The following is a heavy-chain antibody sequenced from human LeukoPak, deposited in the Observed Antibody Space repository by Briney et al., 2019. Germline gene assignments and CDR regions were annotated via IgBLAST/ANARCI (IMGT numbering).Heavy chain of an antibody. CDR3: ARVDRYGSGSYNPWYFDY. CDR2: IKQDGSEK. D-gene: IGHD3-10*01. J-gene: IGHJ4*02. CDR1: GFTFSSYW. Sequence: GGSLRLSCAASGFTFSSYWMSWVRQAPGKGLEWVANIKQDGSEKYYVDSVKGRFTISRDNAKNSLYLQMNSLRAEDTAVYYCARVDRYGSGSYNPWYFDYWGQGTLVTVSS. V-gene: IGHV3-7*01.